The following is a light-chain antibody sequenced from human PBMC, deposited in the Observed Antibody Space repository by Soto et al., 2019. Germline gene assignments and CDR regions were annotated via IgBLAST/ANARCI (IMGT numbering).Light chain of an antibody. J-gene: IGKJ2*01. CDR3: HQYNSYSPYT. V-gene: IGKV1-5*01. CDR1: QSISSW. CDR2: DAS. Sequence: DIQMTQSPSTLSASVGDRVTITCRASQSISSWLAWYQQKPGKAPKLLIYDASSLESGAPSTFRGSGSGTEVILTFSSRQPDDIASYYCHQYNSYSPYTFGQGTKLEIK.